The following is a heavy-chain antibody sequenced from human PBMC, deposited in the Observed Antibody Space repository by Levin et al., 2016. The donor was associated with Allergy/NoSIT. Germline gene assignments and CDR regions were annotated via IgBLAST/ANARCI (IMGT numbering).Heavy chain of an antibody. D-gene: IGHD6-19*01. V-gene: IGHV4-39*01. CDR3: ARTILVAGFYYYYAMDV. CDR2: IYYSEGA. Sequence: WIRQPPGKGLEWVGTIYYSEGAYYKPSLKSRVTLSVDTSKNQFSLKLNSVTAADTAVYYCARTILVAGFYYYYAMDVWGQGTTVTVSS. J-gene: IGHJ6*02.